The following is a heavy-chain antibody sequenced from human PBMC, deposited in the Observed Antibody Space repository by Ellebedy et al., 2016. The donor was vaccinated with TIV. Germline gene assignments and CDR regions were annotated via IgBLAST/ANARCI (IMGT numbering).Heavy chain of an antibody. CDR2: MNPNSGNT. J-gene: IGHJ5*02. CDR1: GYTFTSYD. V-gene: IGHV1-8*01. CDR3: ARGVRGIAARNWFDP. D-gene: IGHD6-6*01. Sequence: ASVKVSXKASGYTFTSYDINWVRQATGQGLEWMGWMNPNSGNTGYAQKFQGRVTMTRNTSISTAYMELSSLRSEDTAVYYCARGVRGIAARNWFDPWGQGTLVTVSS.